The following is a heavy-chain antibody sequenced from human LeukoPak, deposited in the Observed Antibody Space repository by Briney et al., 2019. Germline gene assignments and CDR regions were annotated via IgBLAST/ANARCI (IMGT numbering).Heavy chain of an antibody. CDR2: IYYSGST. Sequence: SETLSLTCTVSGGSISSSSYYWGWIRQPPGKGLEWIGSIYYSGSTYYNPSLKSRVTISVDTSKNQFSLKLSSVTAADTAVYYCARRRGLGRYFDPWGRGTLVTVSS. CDR3: ARRRGLGRYFDP. V-gene: IGHV4-39*07. D-gene: IGHD3-10*01. CDR1: GGSISSSSYY. J-gene: IGHJ2*01.